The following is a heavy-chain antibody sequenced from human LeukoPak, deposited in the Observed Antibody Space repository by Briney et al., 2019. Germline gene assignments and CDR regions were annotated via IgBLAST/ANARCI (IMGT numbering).Heavy chain of an antibody. Sequence: GSLRLSCAASGFTFSSYSMNWIRQPPGKGLEWIGYIYYSGSTNYNPSLKSRVTISVDTSKNQFSLKLSSVTAADTAVYYCARGRAYYDILTGYYPYYFDYWGQGTLVTVSS. J-gene: IGHJ4*02. V-gene: IGHV4-59*01. CDR2: IYYSGST. CDR1: GFTFSSYS. D-gene: IGHD3-9*01. CDR3: ARGRAYYDILTGYYPYYFDY.